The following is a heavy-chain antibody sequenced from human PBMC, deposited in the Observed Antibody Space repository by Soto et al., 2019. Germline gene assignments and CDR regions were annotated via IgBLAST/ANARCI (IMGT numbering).Heavy chain of an antibody. CDR1: GFTFSSYA. J-gene: IGHJ4*02. CDR2: ISGSGGST. Sequence: GGSLRLSCAASGFTFSSYAMSWVRQAPGKGLEWVSAISGSGGSTYYADSVKGRFTISRDNSKNTLYLQMNSLRAEDTAVYYSASTAYYYGSGSSYYWGQGTLVTVSS. D-gene: IGHD3-10*01. CDR3: ASTAYYYGSGSSYY. V-gene: IGHV3-23*01.